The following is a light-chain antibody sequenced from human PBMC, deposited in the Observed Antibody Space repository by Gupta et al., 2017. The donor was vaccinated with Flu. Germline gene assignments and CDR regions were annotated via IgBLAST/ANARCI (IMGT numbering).Light chain of an antibody. Sequence: QSALTQPASVSWSPGQSITISCTGTSSDVGGYNYVSWYQHHPGKAPKLMIYEVINRPSGVSNRFSGSKSGNTASLTISGLQAEDEADYYCSSYTSSNSLEFGGGTKLTVL. J-gene: IGLJ3*02. V-gene: IGLV2-14*01. CDR1: SSDVGGYNY. CDR3: SSYTSSNSLE. CDR2: EVI.